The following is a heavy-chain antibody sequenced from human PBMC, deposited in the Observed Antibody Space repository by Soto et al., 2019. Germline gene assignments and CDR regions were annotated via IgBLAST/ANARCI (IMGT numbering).Heavy chain of an antibody. CDR1: GGSFSGYY. J-gene: IGHJ4*02. V-gene: IGHV4-34*01. CDR2: INHSGST. D-gene: IGHD4-4*01. CDR3: ARWSGRLQRWKKFDY. Sequence: PSETLSLTCAVYGGSFSGYYLSWIRQPPGKGLEWIGEINHSGSTNYNPSLKSRVTISVDTSKNQFSLKLSSVTAADTAVYYCARWSGRLQRWKKFDYWGQGTLVTVSS.